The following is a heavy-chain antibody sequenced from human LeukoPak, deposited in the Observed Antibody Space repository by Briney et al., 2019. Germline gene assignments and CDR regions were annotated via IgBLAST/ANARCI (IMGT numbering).Heavy chain of an antibody. V-gene: IGHV3-7*01. Sequence: PGGSLRLSCAASGFTFSSYRMSWVRQAPGKGLEWVANIKPDGSEKYYVDSVKGRFTISRDNAKNSLYLQMNSLRAEDTAVYYCARDRSRFGYWSQGTLVTVSS. CDR2: IKPDGSEK. J-gene: IGHJ4*02. CDR3: ARDRSRFGY. CDR1: GFTFSSYR. D-gene: IGHD6-6*01.